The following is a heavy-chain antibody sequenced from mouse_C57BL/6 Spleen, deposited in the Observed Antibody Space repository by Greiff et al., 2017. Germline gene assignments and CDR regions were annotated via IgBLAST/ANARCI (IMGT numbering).Heavy chain of an antibody. CDR1: GYAFSSSW. V-gene: IGHV1-82*01. CDR3: ARWNTTVADY. CDR2: IYPGDGDT. Sequence: QVQLQQSGPELVKPGASVKISCKASGYAFSSSWMNWVKQRPGKGLEWIGRIYPGDGDTNYNGKFKGKATLTADKSSSTAYMQLSSLTSEDSAVYFCARWNTTVADYWGQGTTLTVSS. D-gene: IGHD1-1*01. J-gene: IGHJ2*01.